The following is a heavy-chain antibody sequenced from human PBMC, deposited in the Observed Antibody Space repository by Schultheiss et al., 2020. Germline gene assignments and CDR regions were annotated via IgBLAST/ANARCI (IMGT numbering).Heavy chain of an antibody. CDR2: IRSKAYGGTT. J-gene: IGHJ4*02. V-gene: IGHV3-49*03. CDR3: TRDNLGSSWYKGDY. D-gene: IGHD6-13*01. Sequence: GGSLRLSCTASGFTFGDYAMSWFRQAPGKGLEWVGFIRSKAYGGTTEYAASVKGRFTISRDDSKSIAYLQMNSLKTEDTAVYYCTRDNLGSSWYKGDYWGQGTLVTVSS. CDR1: GFTFGDYA.